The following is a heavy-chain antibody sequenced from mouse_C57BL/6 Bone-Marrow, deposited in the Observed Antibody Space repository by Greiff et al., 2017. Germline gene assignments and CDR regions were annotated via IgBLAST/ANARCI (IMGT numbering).Heavy chain of an antibody. Sequence: VKLQESGPGLVQPSQSLSITCTVSGFSLTSYGVHWVRQSPGKGLEWLGVIWSGGSTDYNAAFISRLSISKDNSKSQVFFKMNSLQADDTAIYYCARNRDYYGSRGRYYFDYWGQGTTLTVSS. CDR3: ARNRDYYGSRGRYYFDY. CDR1: GFSLTSYG. D-gene: IGHD1-1*01. V-gene: IGHV2-2*01. J-gene: IGHJ2*01. CDR2: IWSGGST.